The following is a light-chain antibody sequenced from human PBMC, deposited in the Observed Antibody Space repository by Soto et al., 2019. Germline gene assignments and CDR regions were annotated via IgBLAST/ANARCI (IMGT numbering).Light chain of an antibody. CDR2: KAS. CDR1: QSISSW. Sequence: DIQMTQSPSTLSASVGDRVTITCRASQSISSWLAWYQQKPGKAPKLLIYKASTLESGVPSRSSGSGSGTEFTLTISSLQPDDFATYYCQQYDKYAWTFGQGTKVEIK. J-gene: IGKJ1*01. CDR3: QQYDKYAWT. V-gene: IGKV1-5*03.